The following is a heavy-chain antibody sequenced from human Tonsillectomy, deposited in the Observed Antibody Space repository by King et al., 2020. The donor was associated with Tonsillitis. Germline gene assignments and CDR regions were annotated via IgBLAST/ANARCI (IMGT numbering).Heavy chain of an antibody. CDR1: GGTFTTFP. Sequence: QLVQSGAEVKKPGSSVKVSCKASGGTFTTFPINWVRQAPGQGLEWMGRIIPMLNITNFAQKFQGRLTITADKSTSTAYMELSSLRAEDTAVYYCAREAGDTNAGYRKDAFDIWGQGTLVTVSS. CDR3: AREAGDTNAGYRKDAFDI. CDR2: IIPMLNIT. D-gene: IGHD3-16*01. V-gene: IGHV1-69*04. J-gene: IGHJ3*02.